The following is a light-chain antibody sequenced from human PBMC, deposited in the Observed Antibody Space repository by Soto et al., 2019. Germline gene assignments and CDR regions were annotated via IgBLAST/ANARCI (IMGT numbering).Light chain of an antibody. CDR2: QDN. V-gene: IGLV3-1*01. CDR3: QAWDSSTLFV. Sequence: SYELTQPPSVSVSPGQTASITCSGDKLGDKYVCWYQQRPGQSPVLVIYQDNRRPSGIPERFSGSNSGNTATLNISGTQALDEADYYCQAWDSSTLFVFGAGTKLTVL. CDR1: KLGDKY. J-gene: IGLJ1*01.